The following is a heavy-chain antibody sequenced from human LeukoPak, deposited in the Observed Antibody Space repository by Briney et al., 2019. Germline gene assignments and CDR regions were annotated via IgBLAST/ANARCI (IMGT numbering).Heavy chain of an antibody. CDR3: ARYSSAFLTGYYYMDV. CDR1: GYTFTSYD. D-gene: IGHD6-19*01. Sequence: ASVKVSCKASGYTFTSYDINWVRQATGQGLEWMGWMNPNSGNTGYAQKFQGRVTMTRNTSISTAYMELNSLRAEDMAVYYCARYSSAFLTGYYYMDVWGKGTTVTVSS. V-gene: IGHV1-8*01. CDR2: MNPNSGNT. J-gene: IGHJ6*03.